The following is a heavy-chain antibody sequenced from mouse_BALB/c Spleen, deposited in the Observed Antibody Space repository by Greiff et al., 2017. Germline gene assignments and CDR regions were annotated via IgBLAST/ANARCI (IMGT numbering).Heavy chain of an antibody. D-gene: IGHD2-14*01. V-gene: IGHV1S126*01. CDR2: IDPSDSET. Sequence: VKLQESGPQLVRPGASVKISCKASGYSFTSYWMHWVKQRPGQGLEWIGMIDPSDSETRLNQKFKDKATLTVDKSSSTAYMQLSSPTSEDSAVYYCARTDRYDDFDYWGQGTTLTVSS. CDR1: GYSFTSYW. J-gene: IGHJ2*01. CDR3: ARTDRYDDFDY.